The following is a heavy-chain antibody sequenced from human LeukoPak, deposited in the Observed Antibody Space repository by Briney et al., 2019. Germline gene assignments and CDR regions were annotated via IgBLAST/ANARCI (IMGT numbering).Heavy chain of an antibody. CDR1: GFTFSNYW. D-gene: IGHD6-19*01. CDR2: INSDGSIT. Sequence: GGSLRLSCAASGFTFSNYWMHWVRQAPGKGLVWVSRINSDGSITSHADSVKGRFTISRDNAKNTLYLQMNSLRADDTAVYYCARGSSSGWYVDYWGQGTLVTVSS. CDR3: ARGSSSGWYVDY. J-gene: IGHJ4*02. V-gene: IGHV3-74*01.